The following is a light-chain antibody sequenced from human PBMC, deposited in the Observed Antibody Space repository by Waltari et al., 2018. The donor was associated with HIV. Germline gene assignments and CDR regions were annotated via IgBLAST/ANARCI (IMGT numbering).Light chain of an antibody. V-gene: IGLV4-69*01. Sequence: QLASTQSPSASASVGASVNLTCTLSSGHSTYDMACHQQQPEKGPRYLMKVNSDGSHKKEDGVPDRFSGSSSGAERYLTISSLQSEDEGDYYCQTWGSGIHVVFGGGTKVTVL. CDR1: SGHSTYD. CDR3: QTWGSGIHVV. CDR2: VNSDGSH. J-gene: IGLJ2*01.